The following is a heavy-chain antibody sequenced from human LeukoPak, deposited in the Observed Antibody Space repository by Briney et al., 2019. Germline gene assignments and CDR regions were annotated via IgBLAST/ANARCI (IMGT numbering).Heavy chain of an antibody. Sequence: SETLSLTCAVYGGSFSGYYWSWIRQPPGKGLEWIGEINHSGSTNYNPSLKTRVTISVDTSKNQFSLILSSVTAADTAVYYCARGQYYYGSGNEFDYWGQGTLVTVSS. D-gene: IGHD3-10*01. CDR1: GGSFSGYY. CDR2: INHSGST. V-gene: IGHV4-34*01. CDR3: ARGQYYYGSGNEFDY. J-gene: IGHJ4*02.